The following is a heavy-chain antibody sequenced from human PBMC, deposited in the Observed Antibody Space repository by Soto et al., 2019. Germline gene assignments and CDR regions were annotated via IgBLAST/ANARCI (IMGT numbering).Heavy chain of an antibody. CDR3: ARASIAGASNFHY. Sequence: PGGSLRLSCAASGFTFSSYSMNWVRQAPGKGLEWVSSISSSSSYIYYADSVKGRFTISRDNAKNSLYLQMNSLRADDTAVYYCARASIAGASNFHYWGQGTLVTVAS. CDR2: ISSSSSYI. J-gene: IGHJ4*02. CDR1: GFTFSSYS. D-gene: IGHD6-19*01. V-gene: IGHV3-21*01.